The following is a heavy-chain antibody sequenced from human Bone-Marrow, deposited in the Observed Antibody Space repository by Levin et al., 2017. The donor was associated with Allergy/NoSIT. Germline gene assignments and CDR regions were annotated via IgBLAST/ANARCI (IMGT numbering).Heavy chain of an antibody. J-gene: IGHJ6*02. CDR1: GYTFTGYF. V-gene: IGHV1-2*04. CDR2: INPNSGVT. Sequence: ASVKVSCKASGYTFTGYFIHWVRQAPGQGLEWMGWINPNSGVTNYALKFQGSVTMTRDTSITTAYMELSRLRSDDTAVYYCARDLDLVMDVWGQGTTVTVSS. CDR3: ARDLDLVMDV.